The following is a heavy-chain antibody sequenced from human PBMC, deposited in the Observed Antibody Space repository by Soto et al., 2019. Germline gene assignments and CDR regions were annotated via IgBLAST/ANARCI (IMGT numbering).Heavy chain of an antibody. CDR1: GYTFTSYG. CDR3: ARDLGPTVIPPMDV. CDR2: ISAYNGNT. Sequence: AASVKVSCKASGYTFTSYGISWVRQAPGQGLEWMGWISAYNGNTNYAQKLQGRVTMTTDTSTSTAYMELRSLRSDDTAVYYCARDLGPTVIPPMDVWGQGTTVTVSS. J-gene: IGHJ6*02. D-gene: IGHD4-17*01. V-gene: IGHV1-18*01.